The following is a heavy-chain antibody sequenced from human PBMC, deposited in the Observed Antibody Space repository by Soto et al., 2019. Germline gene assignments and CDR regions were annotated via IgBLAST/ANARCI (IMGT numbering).Heavy chain of an antibody. CDR1: GGSISNYY. CDR3: ARGRAVSGHYFDF. J-gene: IGHJ4*02. Sequence: QVQLQESGPGLVKPSETLSLTCTVSGGSISNYYWSWIRQPPGKGLEWVGYINYSGSTNYNPSLSSRVAMSVDASKNQFSLRLSSVTAADTAVYSCARGRAVSGHYFDFWGQGTLVTVSS. CDR2: INYSGST. D-gene: IGHD6-19*01. V-gene: IGHV4-59*01.